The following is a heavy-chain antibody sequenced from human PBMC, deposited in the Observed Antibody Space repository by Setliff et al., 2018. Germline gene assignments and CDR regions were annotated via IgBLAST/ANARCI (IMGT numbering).Heavy chain of an antibody. D-gene: IGHD3-3*01. J-gene: IGHJ4*02. Sequence: SETLPLTCTVSGSSISSSSYYWGWIRQPPGKGLEWIGSIYYSGSTYYNPSLKSRVTISVDTSKNQFSLKLSSVTAADTAVYYCARRETYYNFWSGYYAYWGQGTLVTVSS. CDR1: GSSISSSSYY. CDR3: ARRETYYNFWSGYYAY. V-gene: IGHV4-39*07. CDR2: IYYSGST.